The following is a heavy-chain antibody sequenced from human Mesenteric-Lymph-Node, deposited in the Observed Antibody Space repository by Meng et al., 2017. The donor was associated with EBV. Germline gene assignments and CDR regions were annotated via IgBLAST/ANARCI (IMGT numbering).Heavy chain of an antibody. CDR2: INHRRDT. V-gene: IGHV4-34*02. J-gene: IGHJ4*02. CDR1: GGSFSGFY. D-gene: IGHD3-10*01. CDR3: GGGYISGVPDFDY. Sequence: HLLPGGAGLLKPSETLSLPCAVSGGSFSGFYWSWIRQSPGKGLEWIGEINHRRDTNYHPSLKSRVTISLDASKNQFSLKLTSVTAADTAVYYCGGGYISGVPDFDYWGQGTLVTVSS.